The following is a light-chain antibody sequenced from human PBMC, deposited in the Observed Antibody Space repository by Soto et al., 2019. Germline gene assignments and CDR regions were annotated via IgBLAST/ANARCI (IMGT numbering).Light chain of an antibody. Sequence: QSALTQPASVSGSPGQSITISCTGTSSDVGGYNYVSWYQQHPDKAPKLMIYEVSNRPSGVSNRFSGSKSGNTASLTISGLQAEDEADYYSSSYTSSSTPYVFGTVTKLTVL. J-gene: IGLJ1*01. CDR2: EVS. CDR1: SSDVGGYNY. V-gene: IGLV2-14*01. CDR3: SSYTSSSTPYV.